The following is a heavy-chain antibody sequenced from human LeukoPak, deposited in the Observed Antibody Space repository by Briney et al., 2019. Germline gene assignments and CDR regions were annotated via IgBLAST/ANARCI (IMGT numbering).Heavy chain of an antibody. CDR2: IRSSGGT. V-gene: IGHV3-53*01. CDR1: GFTGSNNY. D-gene: IGHD4-17*01. J-gene: IGHJ5*02. CDR3: IVFGDSNH. Sequence: GSLRLSCAASGFTGSNNYMSWVRQAPGKGLEWVSAIRSSGGTYYADSVKGRFTISRDTSKNTLYLQINSLRVEDTAVYYCIVFGDSNHWGQGTLVTVSS.